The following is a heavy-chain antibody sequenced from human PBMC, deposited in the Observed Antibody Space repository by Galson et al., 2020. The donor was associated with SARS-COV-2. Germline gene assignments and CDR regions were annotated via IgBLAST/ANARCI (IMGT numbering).Heavy chain of an antibody. Sequence: SGPTLVKPTQTLTLTCTFSGFSLSTTGMCVSWIRQPPGKALEWLARIDWDDDKYYSTSLGTRLTISKDTSKSQVVLTMTNMHPVDTATYYCARARGYRASSLDSWGQGTLVTVSS. CDR2: IDWDDDK. D-gene: IGHD5-12*01. CDR1: GFSLSTTGMC. CDR3: ARARGYRASSLDS. V-gene: IGHV2-70*11. J-gene: IGHJ4*02.